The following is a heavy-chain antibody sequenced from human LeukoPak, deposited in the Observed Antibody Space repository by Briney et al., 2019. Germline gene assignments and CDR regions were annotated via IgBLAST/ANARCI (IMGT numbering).Heavy chain of an antibody. CDR2: ISPSGST. CDR3: ARGTSMIVVASFDY. D-gene: IGHD3-22*01. CDR1: GYSISSGHY. Sequence: SETLSLTCTVSGYSISSGHYWGWIRQPPGKGLEWIGSISPSGSTYYNPSLKSRVIISVDTSKKQFSLKLNSVTAADTAVYYCARGTSMIVVASFDYWGQGTLVTVSS. V-gene: IGHV4-38-2*02. J-gene: IGHJ4*02.